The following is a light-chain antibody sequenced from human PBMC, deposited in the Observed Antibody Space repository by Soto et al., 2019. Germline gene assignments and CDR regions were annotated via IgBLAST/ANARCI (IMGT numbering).Light chain of an antibody. CDR2: SND. Sequence: QSVLTQPPSVSGTPGQRVTISCSGSSSSIGSNTVNWYQQLPGTAPRLLIYSNDQRPSGVPGRFSGSKSGTSASLAISGLQSEDEADYYCAAWDDSLNAYVFGTGTKVTVL. CDR3: AAWDDSLNAYV. CDR1: SSSIGSNT. J-gene: IGLJ1*01. V-gene: IGLV1-44*01.